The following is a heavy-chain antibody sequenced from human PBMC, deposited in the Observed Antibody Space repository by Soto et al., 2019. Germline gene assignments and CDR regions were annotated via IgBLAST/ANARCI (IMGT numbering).Heavy chain of an antibody. Sequence: PGGSLRLSCAASGFTFSSYAMGWVRQAPGKGLEWVSAISGSGGSTYYAASVKGRFTISRDNSKNPLYLQMNSLRAEDTAVYYCAKLSYGSGSYPYCYYGMDVWGQGTTVTVSS. J-gene: IGHJ6*02. CDR1: GFTFSSYA. D-gene: IGHD3-10*01. CDR3: AKLSYGSGSYPYCYYGMDV. V-gene: IGHV3-23*01. CDR2: ISGSGGST.